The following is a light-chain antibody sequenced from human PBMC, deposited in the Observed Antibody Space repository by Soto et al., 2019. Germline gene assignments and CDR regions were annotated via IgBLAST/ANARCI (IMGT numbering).Light chain of an antibody. Sequence: QSALTQPASVSGSPGQSIIISCTGTSSDVGGYNYVSWYQQHPGKAPKLMIYEVSNRPSGVSNRFSGSKSGNTASLTISGLQAEDEADYYCGSYTGSNNYVFGTGTKLTVL. V-gene: IGLV2-14*01. CDR1: SSDVGGYNY. J-gene: IGLJ1*01. CDR2: EVS. CDR3: GSYTGSNNYV.